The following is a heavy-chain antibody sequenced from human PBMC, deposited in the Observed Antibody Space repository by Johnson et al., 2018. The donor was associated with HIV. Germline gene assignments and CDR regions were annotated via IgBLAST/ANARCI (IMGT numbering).Heavy chain of an antibody. Sequence: VQLVESGGGVAQPGRSLRLSCAASGFTFSSYDMHWVRQATGKGLEWVSAIGTAGDTYYPGSVKGRFTISRENAKNSLYLQMNSLRAGDTAVYYCARVMYGGSSKSAAFDIWGQGTMVTVSS. CDR2: IGTAGDT. V-gene: IGHV3-13*01. CDR3: ARVMYGGSSKSAAFDI. CDR1: GFTFSSYD. D-gene: IGHD1-26*01. J-gene: IGHJ3*02.